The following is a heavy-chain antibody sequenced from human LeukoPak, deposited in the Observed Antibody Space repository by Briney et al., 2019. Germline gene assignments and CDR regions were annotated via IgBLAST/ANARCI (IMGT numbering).Heavy chain of an antibody. V-gene: IGHV4-39*01. CDR3: ARTIVVVVAATIDY. J-gene: IGHJ4*02. CDR1: GGSISRSSYY. CDR2: FYYSGST. D-gene: IGHD2-15*01. Sequence: SETLSLTCTVSGGSISRSSYYWGWIRQPPGKGLEWIGSFYYSGSTYYNPSLKSRVTISVDTSKNQFSLRLSSVTAADTAVYYFARTIVVVVAATIDYWGQGTLVTVSS.